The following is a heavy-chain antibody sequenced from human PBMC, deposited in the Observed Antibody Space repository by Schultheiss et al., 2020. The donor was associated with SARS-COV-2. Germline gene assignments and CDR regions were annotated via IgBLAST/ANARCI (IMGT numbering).Heavy chain of an antibody. Sequence: GESLKISCAASGFTFSSYAMSWVRQAPGKGLEWVSYISSSSSYTNYADSVKGRFTISRDNAKNSLYLQMNSLRAEDTAVYYCARGGLGMAFDYWGQGTLVTVSS. V-gene: IGHV3-21*05. CDR2: ISSSSSYT. D-gene: IGHD7-27*01. CDR3: ARGGLGMAFDY. J-gene: IGHJ4*02. CDR1: GFTFSSYA.